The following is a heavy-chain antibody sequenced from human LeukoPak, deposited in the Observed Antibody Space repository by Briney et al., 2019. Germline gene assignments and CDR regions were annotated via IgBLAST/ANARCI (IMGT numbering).Heavy chain of an antibody. CDR2: IYYSGST. V-gene: IGHV4-39*01. D-gene: IGHD3-9*01. CDR3: SFDYDILTGYVYGMDV. J-gene: IGHJ6*02. Sequence: PSETLSLTCTVSGGSISSSSYYWGWIRQPPGKGPAWIGSIYYSGSTYYNPSLKSRVTISVDTSKNQFSLKLSSVTAADTAVYYCSFDYDILTGYVYGMDVWGQGTTVTVSS. CDR1: GGSISSSSYY.